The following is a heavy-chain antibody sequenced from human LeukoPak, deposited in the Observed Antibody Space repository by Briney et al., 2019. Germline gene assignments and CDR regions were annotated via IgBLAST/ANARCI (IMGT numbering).Heavy chain of an antibody. V-gene: IGHV3-48*03. CDR2: ISSCGSTI. CDR1: GFTFSSYV. Sequence: GGSLRLSCAASGFTFSSYVMNWVRPAPGKGVEGVSYISSCGSTIYYADSVKGRFTISRDNAKNSLYLQMNSLRAEDTAVYYCAREGCSGGSCYPTYYYYMDVWGKGTTVTVSS. CDR3: AREGCSGGSCYPTYYYYMDV. D-gene: IGHD2-15*01. J-gene: IGHJ6*03.